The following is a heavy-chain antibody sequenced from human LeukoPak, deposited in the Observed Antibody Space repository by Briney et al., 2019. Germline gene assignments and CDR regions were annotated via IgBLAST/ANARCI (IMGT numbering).Heavy chain of an antibody. CDR1: GYTFSNYG. J-gene: IGHJ5*02. V-gene: IGHV1-18*01. D-gene: IGHD6-13*01. Sequence: ASVKVSCKASGYTFSNYGISWVRQAPGQGLEWMGWISAYNGNTNYVQKLQGRVTMTTDTSTSTAYMELRSLRSDDTAVYYCARVRIAAAVYWFDPWGQGTLVTVSS. CDR3: ARVRIAAAVYWFDP. CDR2: ISAYNGNT.